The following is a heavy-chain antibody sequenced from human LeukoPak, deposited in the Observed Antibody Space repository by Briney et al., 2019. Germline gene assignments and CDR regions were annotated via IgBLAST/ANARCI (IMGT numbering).Heavy chain of an antibody. J-gene: IGHJ3*01. CDR3: AYRRGIGYSNAFDV. CDR1: GFSLTTSGEA. D-gene: IGHD2-21*01. CDR2: IYWDDDK. Sequence: ESGPMLVKPTQTLTLTCTFSGFSLTTSGEAVGWIRQPPGKAPEWLALIYWDDDKRYSPSLKTRLSITKDSSRSRVVLTMSNMDPVDTATYYCAYRRGIGYSNAFDVWGRGTMVIVSS. V-gene: IGHV2-5*02.